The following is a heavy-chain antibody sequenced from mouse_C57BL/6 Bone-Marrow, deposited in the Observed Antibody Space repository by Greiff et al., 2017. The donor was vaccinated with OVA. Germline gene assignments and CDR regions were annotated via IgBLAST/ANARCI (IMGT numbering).Heavy chain of an antibody. J-gene: IGHJ3*01. CDR2: IFPGSGST. Sequence: VQLQQSGAELVRPGASVKLSCKASGYTFTDYYINWVKQRPGQGLEWIARIFPGSGSTYYNEKFKGKATLTADKSSSTAYMQLSSLTSEDSAVYLSARWRSTFSWFADWGTGTLVTVSA. CDR1: GYTFTDYY. CDR3: ARWRSTFSWFAD. V-gene: IGHV1-76*01. D-gene: IGHD5-1*01.